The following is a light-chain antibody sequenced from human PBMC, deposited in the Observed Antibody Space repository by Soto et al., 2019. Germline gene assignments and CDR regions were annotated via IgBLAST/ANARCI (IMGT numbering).Light chain of an antibody. V-gene: IGKV3-11*01. Sequence: EIVLTQSPATLSLSPGERATLSCRASQSVSSYLAWYQQKPGQAPRLLIYDASNRATGIPARFSGSGSGTDYTLTISSVEPEDFEVYYFLKRSHWPLALGPGTNVAIK. J-gene: IGKJ3*01. CDR1: QSVSSY. CDR2: DAS. CDR3: LKRSHWPLA.